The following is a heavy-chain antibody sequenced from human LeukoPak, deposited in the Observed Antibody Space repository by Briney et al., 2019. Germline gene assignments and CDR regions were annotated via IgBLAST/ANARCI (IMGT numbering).Heavy chain of an antibody. J-gene: IGHJ5*02. CDR2: ISAYNGNT. D-gene: IGHD3-22*01. Sequence: ASVKVSCKASGYTFTSYGISWVRQAPGQGREWLGWISAYNGNTNYAQKLQGRVTMTTDTSTSTAYMELRSLRSDDTAVYYCAREGYYYDSSGYYWFDPWGQGTLVTVSS. CDR3: AREGYYYDSSGYYWFDP. CDR1: GYTFTSYG. V-gene: IGHV1-18*01.